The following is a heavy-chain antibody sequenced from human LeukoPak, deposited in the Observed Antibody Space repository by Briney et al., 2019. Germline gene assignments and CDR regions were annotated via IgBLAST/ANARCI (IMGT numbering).Heavy chain of an antibody. Sequence: GESLRLSCAASGFTVSRNYMGWVRQAPGKGLEWVSVIHRGGSTYYADSVKGRFTISRDNSKNTLYLQMNSLRPEDTAVYYCAREMPYDSSGYNWFDPWGQGTLVTVSS. V-gene: IGHV3-66*02. CDR2: IHRGGST. CDR1: GFTVSRNY. D-gene: IGHD3-22*01. J-gene: IGHJ5*02. CDR3: AREMPYDSSGYNWFDP.